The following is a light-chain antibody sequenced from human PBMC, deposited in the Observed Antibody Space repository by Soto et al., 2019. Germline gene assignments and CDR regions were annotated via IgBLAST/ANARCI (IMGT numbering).Light chain of an antibody. Sequence: DIQMTQSPSSLSASVGDRVTITCRASQSISNYLNWYQQKPGKAPKLLISAASSMQSGVPSMFSGSGSETDFTLTISSLQPDDSATYYCQQSFSPLWTFGQGTKVEV. J-gene: IGKJ1*01. V-gene: IGKV1-39*01. CDR2: AAS. CDR3: QQSFSPLWT. CDR1: QSISNY.